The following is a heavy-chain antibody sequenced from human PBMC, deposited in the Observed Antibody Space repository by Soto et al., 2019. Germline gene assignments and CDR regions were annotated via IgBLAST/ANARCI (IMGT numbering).Heavy chain of an antibody. CDR1: GASISSYY. CDR3: ARAKGGLDY. CDR2: IYYSGTT. Sequence: SETLSLTCTVSGASISSYYWSWIRQPPGKGLGWIGYIYYSGTTNYNPSLKSRVTISVDTSKNQVSLKLSSVTAADTAVYYCARAKGGLDYWGQGTLVTVSS. V-gene: IGHV4-59*01. D-gene: IGHD3-16*01. J-gene: IGHJ4*02.